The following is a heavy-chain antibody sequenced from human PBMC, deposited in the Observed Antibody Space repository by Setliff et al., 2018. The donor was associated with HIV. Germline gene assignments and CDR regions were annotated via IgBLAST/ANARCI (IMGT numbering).Heavy chain of an antibody. D-gene: IGHD3-22*01. CDR1: GGSISSGDYY. Sequence: LSLTCTVSGGSISSGDYYWSWIRQPPGKGLEWIGYIYYTGSTYYNPSLKSRVTISVDTSKNQFSLKLSSVTPADTAVYYCARRVVITTGSYYFDYWGQGTLVTVS. CDR3: ARRVVITTGSYYFDY. J-gene: IGHJ4*02. CDR2: IYYTGST. V-gene: IGHV4-30-4*08.